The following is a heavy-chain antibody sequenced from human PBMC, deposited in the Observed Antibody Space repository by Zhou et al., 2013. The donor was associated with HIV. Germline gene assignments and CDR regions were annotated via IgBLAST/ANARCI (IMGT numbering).Heavy chain of an antibody. CDR1: GGTFSSYA. J-gene: IGHJ5*02. D-gene: IGHD2-8*01. CDR2: IIPIFGTA. Sequence: QVQLVQSGAEVKKPGSSVKVSCKASGGTFSSYAISWVRQAPGQGLEWMGGIIPIFGTANYAQKFQGRVTITTDESTSTAYMELSSLRSDDTAVYYCARDLGYCTNGNGVCYKGWFDPWGPGNPGSPSPQ. V-gene: IGHV1-69*05. CDR3: ARDLGYCTNGNGVCYKGWFDP.